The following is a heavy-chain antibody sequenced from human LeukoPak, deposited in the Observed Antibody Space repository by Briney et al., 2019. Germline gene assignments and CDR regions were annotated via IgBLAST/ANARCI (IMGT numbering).Heavy chain of an antibody. D-gene: IGHD3-10*01. CDR1: GFTFSSYE. J-gene: IGHJ4*02. Sequence: GGSLRLSRAASGFTFSSYEMNWVRQAPGKGLEWVSYISSSGSPIYYADSVKGRFTISRDNAKNSLFLQMNSLRAEDTAVYYCARDFGSGTYYTLLDYWGQGTLVAVSS. CDR3: ARDFGSGTYYTLLDY. V-gene: IGHV3-48*03. CDR2: ISSSGSPI.